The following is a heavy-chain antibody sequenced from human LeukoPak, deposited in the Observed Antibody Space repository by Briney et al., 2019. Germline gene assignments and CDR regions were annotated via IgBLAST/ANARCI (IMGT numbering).Heavy chain of an antibody. Sequence: SVKVSCKASGGTFSSYAISWVRQAPGQGLEWMGRTIPMFGTTNYAQKLQGRVTIITDESTSTAYTELSSLRSEDTAVYYCARDSGDDSSDYYHNHDYWGQGTLVTVSS. J-gene: IGHJ4*02. V-gene: IGHV1-69*05. D-gene: IGHD3-22*01. CDR3: ARDSGDDSSDYYHNHDY. CDR2: TIPMFGTT. CDR1: GGTFSSYA.